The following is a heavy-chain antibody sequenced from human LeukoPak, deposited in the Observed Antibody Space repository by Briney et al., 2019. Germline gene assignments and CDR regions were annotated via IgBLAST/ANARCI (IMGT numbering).Heavy chain of an antibody. CDR3: TREDRSRGTFDI. V-gene: IGHV3-53*01. CDR2: IYRDENT. D-gene: IGHD3-10*01. CDR1: GFTVSSNS. Sequence: PGGSLRLSCAASGFTVSSNSMSWVRQAPGKGLEWVSAIYRDENTFYAGSVQGRFTISRGNSKNTLYLQMNSLRAEDTAVYYCTREDRSRGTFDIWGQGTMVIVSS. J-gene: IGHJ3*02.